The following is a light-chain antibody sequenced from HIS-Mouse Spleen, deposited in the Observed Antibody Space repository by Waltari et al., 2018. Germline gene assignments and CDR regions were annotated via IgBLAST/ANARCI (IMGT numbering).Light chain of an antibody. CDR3: SSYTSSSSWV. V-gene: IGLV2-14*01. CDR2: EVS. Sequence: QSALTQPASVSGSPGQSITISCTGTSSDVGGYNLVSWYQQHPGKAPKLMIYEVSTRPSGVSNRFSGSKSGNTASLTISGLQAEDEADYYCSSYTSSSSWVFGGGTKLTVL. J-gene: IGLJ3*02. CDR1: SSDVGGYNL.